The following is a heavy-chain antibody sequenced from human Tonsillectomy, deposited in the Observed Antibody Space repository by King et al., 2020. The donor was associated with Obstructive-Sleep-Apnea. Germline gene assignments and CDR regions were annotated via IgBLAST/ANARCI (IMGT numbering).Heavy chain of an antibody. J-gene: IGHJ3*02. CDR1: GFTFSSYS. D-gene: IGHD4-17*01. CDR2: ISSSSSYI. CDR3: ASYNGYGDQGAFDI. V-gene: IGHV3-21*01. Sequence: QLVQSGGGLVKPGGSLRLSCAASGFTFSSYSMNWVRQAPGKWLEWVSFISSSSSYIYYADSVKGRFTISRDNAKNSLYLQMNSLRAEDTAVYYCASYNGYGDQGAFDIWGQGTMVTVSS.